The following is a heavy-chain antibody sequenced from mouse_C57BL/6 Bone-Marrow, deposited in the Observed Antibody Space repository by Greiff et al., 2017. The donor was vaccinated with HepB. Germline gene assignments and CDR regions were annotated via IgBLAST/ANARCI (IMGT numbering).Heavy chain of an antibody. CDR2: IDPETGGT. D-gene: IGHD2-1*01. V-gene: IGHV1-15*01. J-gene: IGHJ1*03. Sequence: VQLQQSGAELVRPGASVTLSCKASGYTFTDYEMHRVKQTPVHGLEWIGAIDPETGGTAYNQKFKGKAILTADKSSSTAYMELRSLTSEDSAVYYCTRGESTMVTYWYFDVWGTGTTVTVSS. CDR1: GYTFTDYE. CDR3: TRGESTMVTYWYFDV.